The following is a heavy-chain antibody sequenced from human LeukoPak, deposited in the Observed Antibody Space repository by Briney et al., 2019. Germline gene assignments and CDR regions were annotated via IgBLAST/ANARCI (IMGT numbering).Heavy chain of an antibody. D-gene: IGHD6-19*01. CDR2: IYYSGST. CDR3: ARVIAVAGPMDSYYFDY. V-gene: IGHV4-59*01. CDR1: GGSISSYY. Sequence: SETLSLTCTVSGGSISSYYWSWIRQPPGKGLEWIGYIYYSGSTNYNPTLKSRVTISVDTSKNQFSLKLSPVTAADTAVYYCARVIAVAGPMDSYYFDYWGQGTLVTVSS. J-gene: IGHJ4*02.